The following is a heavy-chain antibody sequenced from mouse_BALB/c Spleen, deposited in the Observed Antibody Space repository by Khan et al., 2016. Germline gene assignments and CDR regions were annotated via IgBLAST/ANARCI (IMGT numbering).Heavy chain of an antibody. V-gene: IGHV6-6*01. J-gene: IGHJ4*01. CDR2: IRGKANNHAI. Sequence: EVKLEESGGGLVQPGGSMKLSCAASGFTFSDAWMDWVRQSPEKGLEWVAEIRGKANNHAIYYAASVKGRFTIERDDSKSTVYLQMNSLRAEDAGIYYCTAYDYDAVDYWGQGTSVTVSS. D-gene: IGHD1-1*02. CDR3: TAYDYDAVDY. CDR1: GFTFSDAW.